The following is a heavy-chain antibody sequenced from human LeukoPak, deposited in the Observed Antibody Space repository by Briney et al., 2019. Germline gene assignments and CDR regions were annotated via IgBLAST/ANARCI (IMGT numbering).Heavy chain of an antibody. D-gene: IGHD2-2*01. J-gene: IGHJ4*02. Sequence: SETLSLTCTVSGYSISSAYYWGWIRQPPGKGLEWIGRIYHRGSTYDNASLKSRVTISVDTSKNQFSLRLSSVTAADTAVYYCASLCSSTSCYRDYWGQGTLVTVSS. CDR2: IYHRGST. V-gene: IGHV4-38-2*02. CDR3: ASLCSSTSCYRDY. CDR1: GYSISSAYY.